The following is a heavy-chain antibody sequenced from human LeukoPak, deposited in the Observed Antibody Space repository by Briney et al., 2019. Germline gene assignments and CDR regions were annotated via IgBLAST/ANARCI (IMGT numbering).Heavy chain of an antibody. Sequence: PGRSLRPSCAASGFTFSSYAMHWVRQAPGKGLEWVAVVSYDGSNKYYADSVKGRFTISRDNSKNTLYLQMNSLRAEDTAVYYCAKDIGDSSGYYAFDIWGQGTIVTVSS. CDR3: AKDIGDSSGYYAFDI. CDR1: GFTFSSYA. D-gene: IGHD3-22*01. J-gene: IGHJ3*02. V-gene: IGHV3-30-3*01. CDR2: VSYDGSNK.